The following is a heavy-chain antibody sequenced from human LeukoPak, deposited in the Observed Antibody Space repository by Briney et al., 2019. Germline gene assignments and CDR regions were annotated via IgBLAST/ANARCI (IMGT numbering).Heavy chain of an antibody. Sequence: GGSLRLSCAASGFTFSNYAMSWVRQAPGKGLEWVSGISGGGASRDYADSVKGRFTISRDNSKNTVLLQMDSLRAEDTAIYYCTKRSGVYSDNSGFFDYWGQGSLVTVSS. V-gene: IGHV3-23*01. D-gene: IGHD1-26*01. CDR3: TKRSGVYSDNSGFFDY. CDR2: ISGGGASR. J-gene: IGHJ4*02. CDR1: GFTFSNYA.